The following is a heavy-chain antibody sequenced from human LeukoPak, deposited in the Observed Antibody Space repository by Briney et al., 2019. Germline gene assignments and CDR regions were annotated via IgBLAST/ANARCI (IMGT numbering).Heavy chain of an antibody. CDR1: GFTFSSYS. CDR3: ARVTGQQRGWFDP. V-gene: IGHV3-21*01. Sequence: GGSLRLSCAASGFTFSSYSMNWVREAPGEGLEWVASISSGSSYIYYADSVKGRFTISRDNAKNSLYLQMNSLRAEDTAVYYCARVTGQQRGWFDPWGQGTLVTVSS. J-gene: IGHJ5*02. CDR2: ISSGSSYI. D-gene: IGHD6-13*01.